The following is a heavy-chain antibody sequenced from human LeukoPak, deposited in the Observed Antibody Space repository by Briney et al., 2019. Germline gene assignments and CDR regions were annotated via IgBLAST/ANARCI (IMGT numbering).Heavy chain of an antibody. D-gene: IGHD3-10*01. CDR1: GFTFSNYE. Sequence: GGSLRLSCTGSGFTFSNYEMNWVRQAPGKGPEWIAYVSSSGTGIYYADSVKGRFTISRDNANLYLQMSSLRAEDTSLYYCARSKKVGDDSFEYWGQGTLVTVSS. CDR2: VSSSGTGI. J-gene: IGHJ4*02. V-gene: IGHV3-48*03. CDR3: ARSKKVGDDSFEY.